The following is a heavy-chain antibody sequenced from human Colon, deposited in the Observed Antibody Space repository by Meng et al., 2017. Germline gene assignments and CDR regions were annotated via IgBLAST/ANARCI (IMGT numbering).Heavy chain of an antibody. CDR3: ARDHMGSLDY. D-gene: IGHD1-26*01. Sequence: QVQRQESCPGLVRTSETLCLIWSGSGGAVSSAGYQWSWIRQPPGKGLEWIGYASTNYNPSLKSRVTMSVDTSKIQFSLRLTSVTAADTAVYYCARDHMGSLDYWGQGILVTVSS. CDR2: AST. CDR1: GGAVSSAGYQ. J-gene: IGHJ4*02. V-gene: IGHV4-61*08.